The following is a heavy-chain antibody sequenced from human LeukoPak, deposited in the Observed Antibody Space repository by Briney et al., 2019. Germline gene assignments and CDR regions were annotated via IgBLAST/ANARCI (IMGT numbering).Heavy chain of an antibody. CDR2: INWNGGST. Sequence: GGSLRLSCAASGFTFDDYGMSWVRQAPGKGLEWVSGINWNGGSTGYADSVKGRFTISRDNAKNSLYLQMNSLRAEDTALYYCARGGRHYDILTGYLYYFDYWGQGTLVTASS. CDR1: GFTFDDYG. V-gene: IGHV3-20*04. J-gene: IGHJ4*02. CDR3: ARGGRHYDILTGYLYYFDY. D-gene: IGHD3-9*01.